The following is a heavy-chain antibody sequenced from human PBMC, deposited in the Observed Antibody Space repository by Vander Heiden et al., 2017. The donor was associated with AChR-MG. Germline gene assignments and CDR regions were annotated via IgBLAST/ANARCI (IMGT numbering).Heavy chain of an antibody. V-gene: IGHV3-23*01. CDR1: GLTVSSDA. CDR3: AKGEPFTMIVVDPFDY. J-gene: IGHJ4*02. D-gene: IGHD3-22*01. Sequence: EVQLLESGGGLVQPGGALRLSCAASGLTVSSDAMIWVRQTPGKGLEWVSAMSGSGCSTYYADSVKGRFTISRDNSKNTLYLQMNSLRAEDTAVYYCAKGEPFTMIVVDPFDYWGQGTLVTVSS. CDR2: MSGSGCST.